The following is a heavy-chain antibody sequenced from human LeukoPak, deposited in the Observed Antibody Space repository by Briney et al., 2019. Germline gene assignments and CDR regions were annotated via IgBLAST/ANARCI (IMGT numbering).Heavy chain of an antibody. Sequence: AGGSLRLSCAASGFSFGDHYMSWIRQAPGKGLEWVSYIASSGSSTNYADSVKGRFTISRDNAKNSLYLQMNSLRAEDTAVYYCARGHSGLDYWGLGTQVAVSS. CDR3: ARGHSGLDY. D-gene: IGHD3/OR15-3a*01. V-gene: IGHV3-11*05. CDR1: GFSFGDHY. CDR2: IASSGSST. J-gene: IGHJ4*02.